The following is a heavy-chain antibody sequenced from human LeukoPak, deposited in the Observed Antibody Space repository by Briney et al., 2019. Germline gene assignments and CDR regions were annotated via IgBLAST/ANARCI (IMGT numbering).Heavy chain of an antibody. CDR2: ISGSGGST. D-gene: IGHD5-18*01. Sequence: GGSLRLSCAASGFTFSSYWMSWVRQAPGKGLEWVSAISGSGGSTYYADSVKGRFTISRDNSKDTLYLQMNSLRAEDTAVYYCAKDRVGYSYGNFDYWGQGTLVTVSS. V-gene: IGHV3-23*01. CDR1: GFTFSSYW. J-gene: IGHJ4*02. CDR3: AKDRVGYSYGNFDY.